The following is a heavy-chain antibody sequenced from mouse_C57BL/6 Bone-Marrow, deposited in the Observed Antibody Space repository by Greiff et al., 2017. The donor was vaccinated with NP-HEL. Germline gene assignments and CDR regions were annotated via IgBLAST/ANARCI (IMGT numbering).Heavy chain of an antibody. Sequence: QVQLQQPGAELVMPGASVKLSCKASGYTFTSYWMPWVKQRPGQGLEWIGEIDPSDSYTNYNQKFKGKSTLTVDKSSSTAYMQLSSLTSEDSAVYYCARESKFITTVVDYWGQGTTLTVSS. V-gene: IGHV1-69*01. CDR3: ARESKFITTVVDY. CDR2: IDPSDSYT. J-gene: IGHJ2*01. CDR1: GYTFTSYW. D-gene: IGHD1-1*01.